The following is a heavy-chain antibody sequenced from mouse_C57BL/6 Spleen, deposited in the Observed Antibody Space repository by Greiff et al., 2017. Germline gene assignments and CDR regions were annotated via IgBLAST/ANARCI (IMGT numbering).Heavy chain of an antibody. D-gene: IGHD2-3*01. V-gene: IGHV1-50*01. Sequence: VQLQQPRAELVKPGASVKLSCKASGYTFTSYWMQWVKQRPGQGLEWIGEIDPSDSYTNYNQKFKGKATLTVDTSSSTAYMQLSSLTSEDSAVYYCARGADGYYFDYWGQGTTLTVSS. J-gene: IGHJ2*01. CDR2: IDPSDSYT. CDR1: GYTFTSYW. CDR3: ARGADGYYFDY.